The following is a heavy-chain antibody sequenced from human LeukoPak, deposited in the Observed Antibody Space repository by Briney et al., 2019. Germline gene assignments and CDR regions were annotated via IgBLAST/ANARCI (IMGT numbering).Heavy chain of an antibody. Sequence: PGGSLRLSCAASTFTFGDYWMHWVRQAPGKGLVWVSRISDDGSSTTYADSVRGRFTISRDNAKNTLYLQMNSLRAEDTAVYYCATPRGSGSYLAFDYWGQGTLVTVSS. J-gene: IGHJ4*02. CDR1: TFTFGDYW. D-gene: IGHD1-26*01. CDR2: ISDDGSST. CDR3: ATPRGSGSYLAFDY. V-gene: IGHV3-74*01.